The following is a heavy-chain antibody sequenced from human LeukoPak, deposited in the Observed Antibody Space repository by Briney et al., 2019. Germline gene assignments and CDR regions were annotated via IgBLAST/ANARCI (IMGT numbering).Heavy chain of an antibody. D-gene: IGHD3-22*01. CDR2: LRSDGTDH. V-gene: IGHV3-30*02. Sequence: GGSLRLSCAASGFIFSTYGMHWVRQAPGKGLEWVALLRSDGTDHHYADSVQGRFTISRDNSKSTLFLQMNSLRAEDTAVYYCGKHDSSSYYWGQGTLVTVSS. CDR3: GKHDSSSYY. CDR1: GFIFSTYG. J-gene: IGHJ4*02.